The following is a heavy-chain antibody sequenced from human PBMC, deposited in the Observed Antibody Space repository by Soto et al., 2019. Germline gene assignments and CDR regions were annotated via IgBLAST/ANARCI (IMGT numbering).Heavy chain of an antibody. CDR3: ANGDGAFDI. J-gene: IGHJ3*02. CDR2: IKQDGSEK. CDR1: GFTFSSYW. Sequence: PGGSLRLSCAASGFTFSSYWMSWVRQTPGKGLEWVANIKQDGSEKYYVDSVKGRFTISRDNAKKSLYLQMNSLRAEDTAVYYCANGDGAFDIWGQGTMVTVSS. V-gene: IGHV3-7*03. D-gene: IGHD4-17*01.